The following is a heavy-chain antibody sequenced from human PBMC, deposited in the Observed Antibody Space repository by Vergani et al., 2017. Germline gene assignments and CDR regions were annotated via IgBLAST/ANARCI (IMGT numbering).Heavy chain of an antibody. V-gene: IGHV1-2*02. CDR1: GYTFTGYF. CDR3: ARKRAGYSSSKEYYYYYYGMDV. Sequence: QVQLVQSGAEVKKPGASVKVSCKASGYTFTGYFMHWVRQAPGQGLEWMGWINPNSGGTNYAQKFQGRVTMTRYTSISTAYMELSRLRSEDTAVYYCARKRAGYSSSKEYYYYYYGMDVWGQGTTVTVSS. D-gene: IGHD6-13*01. J-gene: IGHJ6*02. CDR2: INPNSGGT.